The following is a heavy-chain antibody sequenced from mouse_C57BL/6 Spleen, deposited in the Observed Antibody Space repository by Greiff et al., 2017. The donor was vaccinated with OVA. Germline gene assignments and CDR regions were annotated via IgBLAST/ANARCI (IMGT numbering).Heavy chain of an antibody. CDR3: ARVAYYSDFDY. J-gene: IGHJ2*01. Sequence: EVQVVESGGGLVKPGGSLKLSCAASGFTFSSYAMSWVRQTPEKRLEWVATISDGGSYTYYPDNVKGRFSISRDNAKNNLYLQMSHLKSEDTAMYYCARVAYYSDFDYWGQGTTLTVSS. CDR2: ISDGGSYT. CDR1: GFTFSSYA. D-gene: IGHD2-12*01. V-gene: IGHV5-4*01.